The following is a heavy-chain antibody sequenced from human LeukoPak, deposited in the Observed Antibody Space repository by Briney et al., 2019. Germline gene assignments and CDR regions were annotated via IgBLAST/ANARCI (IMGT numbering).Heavy chain of an antibody. CDR3: ARDSDLWSGPKFLDY. CDR1: GYTFTSYG. J-gene: IGHJ4*02. V-gene: IGHV1-18*01. D-gene: IGHD3-3*01. CDR2: ISAYNGNT. Sequence: GASVKVSCKASGYTFTSYGISWVRQAPGQGLEWMGWISAYNGNTNYAQKLQGRVTMTTDTSTSTAYMELRSLRSDDTAVYYCARDSDLWSGPKFLDYWGQGTLVTVSS.